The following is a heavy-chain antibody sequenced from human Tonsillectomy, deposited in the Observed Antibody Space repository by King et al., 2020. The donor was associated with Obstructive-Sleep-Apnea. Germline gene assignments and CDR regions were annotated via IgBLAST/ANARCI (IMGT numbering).Heavy chain of an antibody. V-gene: IGHV3-15*01. CDR3: TTDGCSSTSCYDNWFDP. CDR1: GFTFSNAW. CDR2: IKSKTDGGTT. J-gene: IGHJ5*02. D-gene: IGHD2-2*01. Sequence: DVQLVESGGGLVKPGGSLRLSCAASGFTFSNAWMSWVRQAPGKGLEWVGRIKSKTDGGTTDYAAPVKGRVIILRDDSKNKLYLQMNSLKTEDTAVYYCTTDGCSSTSCYDNWFDPWGQGTLVTVSS.